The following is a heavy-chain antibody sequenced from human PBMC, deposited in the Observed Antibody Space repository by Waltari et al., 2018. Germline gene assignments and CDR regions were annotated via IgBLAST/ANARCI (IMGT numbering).Heavy chain of an antibody. Sequence: QLQLQESGPGLVKPSETLSLTCTVSGGSISSSSYYWGWIRQPPGKGLEWIGSIYHSGSTYYNPSLKSRVTISVDTSKNQFSLKLSSVTAADTAVYYCARRRISGYDLDYWGQGTLVIVSS. J-gene: IGHJ4*02. CDR1: GGSISSSSYY. D-gene: IGHD5-12*01. CDR2: IYHSGST. V-gene: IGHV4-39*07. CDR3: ARRRISGYDLDY.